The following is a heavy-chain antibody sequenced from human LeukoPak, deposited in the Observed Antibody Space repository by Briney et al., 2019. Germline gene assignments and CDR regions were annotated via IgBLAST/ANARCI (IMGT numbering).Heavy chain of an antibody. CDR1: GYSFTSYT. J-gene: IGHJ4*02. V-gene: IGHV1-3*03. Sequence: ASVKVSCKASGYSFTSYTMHWVRQAPGQRLEWMGWINTGNGNTKYSQEFQGRVTITRDTSASTAYMELSSLRSEDMAVYYCATDPGGYDYFDYWGQGTLVTVSS. CDR2: INTGNGNT. D-gene: IGHD5-12*01. CDR3: ATDPGGYDYFDY.